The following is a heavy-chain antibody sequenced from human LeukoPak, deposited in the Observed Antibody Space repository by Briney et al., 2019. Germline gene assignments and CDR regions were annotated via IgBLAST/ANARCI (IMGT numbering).Heavy chain of an antibody. V-gene: IGHV3-7*01. D-gene: IGHD2-2*01. Sequence: GGSLRLSCAASGFTFSSYWMSWVRQAPGKGLEWVANIKQDGSEKYYVDSVKGRFTISRDNAKNSLYLQMNSLRAEDTAVYYCARDIVVVPAASSAFDVWGQGTMVTVSS. CDR3: ARDIVVVPAASSAFDV. CDR2: IKQDGSEK. CDR1: GFTFSSYW. J-gene: IGHJ3*01.